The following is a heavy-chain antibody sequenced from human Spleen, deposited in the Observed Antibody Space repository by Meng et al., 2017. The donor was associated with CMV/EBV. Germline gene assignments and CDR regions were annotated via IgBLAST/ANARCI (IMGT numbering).Heavy chain of an antibody. V-gene: IGHV1-8*01. CDR3: ARGLGPSYADRDY. CDR2: MNPKSGNT. CDR1: GYTFTSYD. J-gene: IGHJ4*02. Sequence: QVQLVQSGAEVKKTGASVKVSCKSSGYTFTSYDINWVRQATGQGLEWMGWMNPKSGNTGYALKFQGRVTMTRNTSINTAYMELSSLRSEDTAVYYCARGLGPSYADRDYWGQGTLVTVSS. D-gene: IGHD4-17*01.